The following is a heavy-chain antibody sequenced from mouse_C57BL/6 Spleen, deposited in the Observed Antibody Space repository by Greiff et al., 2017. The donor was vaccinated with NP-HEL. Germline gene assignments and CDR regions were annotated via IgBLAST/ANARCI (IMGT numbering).Heavy chain of an antibody. V-gene: IGHV1-5*01. CDR3: TITPLYYDRGAFDY. J-gene: IGHJ2*01. Sequence: EVQLQQSGTVLARPGASVKMSCKTSGYTFTSYWMHWVKQRPGQGLEWIGAIYPGNSDTSYNQKFKGKAKLTAVTSASTAYMELSSLTNEDSAVYYCTITPLYYDRGAFDYWGQGTTLTVSS. CDR1: GYTFTSYW. D-gene: IGHD2-4*01. CDR2: IYPGNSDT.